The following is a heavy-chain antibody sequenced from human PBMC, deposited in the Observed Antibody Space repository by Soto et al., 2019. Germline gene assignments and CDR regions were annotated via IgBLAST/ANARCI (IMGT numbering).Heavy chain of an antibody. Sequence: GESLKISCKGSGYTFTSYWIGWVRQMPGKGLEWMGIIDPGDSDTRYSPSFQGQVTISADKSISTAYLQWSSLKASDTAMYYCAAGIVVVPAAWAYYYGMDVWGQGTTVTVSS. D-gene: IGHD2-2*01. CDR3: AAGIVVVPAAWAYYYGMDV. CDR1: GYTFTSYW. V-gene: IGHV5-51*01. CDR2: IDPGDSDT. J-gene: IGHJ6*02.